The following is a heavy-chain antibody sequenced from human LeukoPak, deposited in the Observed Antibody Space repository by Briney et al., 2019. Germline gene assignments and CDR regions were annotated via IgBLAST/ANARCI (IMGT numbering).Heavy chain of an antibody. J-gene: IGHJ3*02. CDR1: GGSISSYY. CDR3: AKGPHGAFDI. V-gene: IGHV3-23*01. CDR2: ISGSGGST. Sequence: ETLSLTCTVSGGSISSYYWSWVRQAPGKGLEWVSAISGSGGSTYYADSVKGRFTISRDNSKNTLYLQMNSLRAEDTAVYYCAKGPHGAFDIWGQGTMVTVSS.